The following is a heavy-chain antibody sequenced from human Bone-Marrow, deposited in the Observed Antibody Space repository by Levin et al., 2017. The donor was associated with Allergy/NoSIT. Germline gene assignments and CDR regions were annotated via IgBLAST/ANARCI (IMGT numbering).Heavy chain of an antibody. CDR2: ISWNSGSI. Sequence: SLKISCAASGFTFDDYAMHWVRQAPGKGLEWVSGISWNSGSIGYADSVKGRFTISRDNAKNSLYLQMNSLRAEDTALYYCAKDWVYGGYVGLFDYWGQGTLVTVSS. CDR3: AKDWVYGGYVGLFDY. V-gene: IGHV3-9*01. D-gene: IGHD5-12*01. CDR1: GFTFDDYA. J-gene: IGHJ4*02.